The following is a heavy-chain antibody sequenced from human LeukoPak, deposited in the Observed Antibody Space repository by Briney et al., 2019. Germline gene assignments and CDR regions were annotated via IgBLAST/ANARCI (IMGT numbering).Heavy chain of an antibody. V-gene: IGHV4-59*12. J-gene: IGHJ5*02. CDR3: ARDSGTTGEVKFDP. CDR1: GGSISRYY. D-gene: IGHD3-10*01. Sequence: SETLSLTCTVSGGSISRYYWTWIRQPPGKGLEWIGYLYYSGSTIYNPSLKSRVTISVDTSKNQFSLNLISVTAADTAVYYCARDSGTTGEVKFDPWGQGTLVTVSS. CDR2: LYYSGST.